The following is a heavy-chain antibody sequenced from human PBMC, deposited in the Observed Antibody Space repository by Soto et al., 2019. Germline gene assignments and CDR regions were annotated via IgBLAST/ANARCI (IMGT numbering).Heavy chain of an antibody. CDR3: ASCIAARPGYYYYGMDV. J-gene: IGHJ6*02. V-gene: IGHV4-34*01. CDR1: GGSFSGYY. Sequence: PSETLSLTCAVYGGSFSGYYWSWIRQPPGKGLEWIGEINHSGSTNCNPSLKSRVTISVDTSKNQFSLKLSSVTAADTAVYYCASCIAARPGYYYYGMDVWGQGTTVTVSS. D-gene: IGHD6-6*01. CDR2: INHSGST.